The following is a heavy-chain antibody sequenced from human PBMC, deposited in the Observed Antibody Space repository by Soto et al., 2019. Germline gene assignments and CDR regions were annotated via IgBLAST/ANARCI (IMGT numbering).Heavy chain of an antibody. CDR1: GGSISSSDW. D-gene: IGHD3-22*01. Sequence: SETLSLTCAVSGGSISSSDWWCWVRQPPGKGLEWIGEIYHSGSTNYNPSLKSRVTISVDKSKNQFSLKLSSVTAADTAVYYCASLSDYDSSGYSYWGQGTLVTVSS. CDR2: IYHSGST. J-gene: IGHJ4*02. V-gene: IGHV4-4*02. CDR3: ASLSDYDSSGYSY.